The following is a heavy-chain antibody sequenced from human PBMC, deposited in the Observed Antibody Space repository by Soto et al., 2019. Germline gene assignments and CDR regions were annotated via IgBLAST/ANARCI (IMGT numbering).Heavy chain of an antibody. D-gene: IGHD3-10*01. V-gene: IGHV3-23*01. CDR3: AKDSEGNYGSGSYYYFDY. Sequence: GGSLRLSCAASGFTFSSYDMSWVRQAPGKGLEWVSDISGSGGSTYYADSVKGRFTISRDNSKNTLYRTMNSLRAEDTAVYYWAKDSEGNYGSGSYYYFDYWGQGTLVTVSS. CDR2: ISGSGGST. J-gene: IGHJ4*02. CDR1: GFTFSSYD.